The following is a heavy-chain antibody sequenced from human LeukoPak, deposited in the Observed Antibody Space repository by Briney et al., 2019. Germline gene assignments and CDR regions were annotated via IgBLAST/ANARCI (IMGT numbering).Heavy chain of an antibody. CDR3: AKDWGDLSFYFDY. CDR1: GFTVSSYA. CDR2: ISGSGGST. J-gene: IGHJ4*02. D-gene: IGHD3-16*01. V-gene: IGHV3-23*01. Sequence: PGGSLRLSCAASGFTVSSYAMSWVRQAPGKGLEWVSAISGSGGSTYFTDSVKGRFTISRDNSKNTLYLQMNSLRAEDTAVYYCAKDWGDLSFYFDYWGQGTLVTVSS.